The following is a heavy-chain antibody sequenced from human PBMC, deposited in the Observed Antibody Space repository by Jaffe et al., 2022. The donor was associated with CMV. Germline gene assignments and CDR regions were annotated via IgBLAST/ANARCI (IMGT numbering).Heavy chain of an antibody. CDR1: GFTFSSYA. J-gene: IGHJ4*02. D-gene: IGHD3-22*01. Sequence: EVQLVESGGGLVQPGGSLRLSCAASGFTFSSYAMSWVRQAPGKGLEWVSAISGSGGSTYYADSVKGRFTISRDNSKNTLYLQMNSLRAEDTAVYYCAKDGSNYYDSSGYSYYFDYWGQGTLVTVSS. CDR2: ISGSGGST. CDR3: AKDGSNYYDSSGYSYYFDY. V-gene: IGHV3-23*04.